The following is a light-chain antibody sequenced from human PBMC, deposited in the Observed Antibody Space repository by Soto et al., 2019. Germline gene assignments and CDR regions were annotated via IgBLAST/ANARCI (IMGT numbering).Light chain of an antibody. Sequence: QSALTQPASVSGSPGQSITISCTGTSSDVGGYNYVSWYQQHPGKAPKLMIHDVSNRPSGVSNRFSGSKSGNTTSLTISGLQAEDDADYYCSSYTSSSTPLYVFGTGTKLTVL. CDR2: DVS. J-gene: IGLJ1*01. V-gene: IGLV2-14*01. CDR1: SSDVGGYNY. CDR3: SSYTSSSTPLYV.